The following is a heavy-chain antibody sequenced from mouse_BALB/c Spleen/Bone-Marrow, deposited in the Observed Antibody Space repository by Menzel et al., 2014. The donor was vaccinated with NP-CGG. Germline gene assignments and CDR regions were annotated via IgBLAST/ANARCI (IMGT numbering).Heavy chain of an antibody. Sequence: EVKLVESGGDLVKPGGSLKLSCAASGFTFSSYGMSWVRQTPDKRLEWVATISTGGSQTYYTDSVKGRFTISRGNAKNTLYLQMSSLKSEDSAIYYCARRGYDNSYWYFGVWGAGTTVTVSS. D-gene: IGHD2-3*01. CDR3: ARRGYDNSYWYFGV. CDR1: GFTFSSYG. CDR2: ISTGGSQT. V-gene: IGHV5-6*02. J-gene: IGHJ1*01.